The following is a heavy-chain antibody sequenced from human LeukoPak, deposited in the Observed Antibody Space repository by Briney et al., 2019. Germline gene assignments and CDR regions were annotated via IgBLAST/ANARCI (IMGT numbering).Heavy chain of an antibody. CDR3: ARGGEQLVLDY. CDR2: IISILGIA. V-gene: IGHV1-69*10. CDR1: GGTFSSYA. Sequence: SVTVSCKASGGTFSSYAISWVRQAPGQGLEWMGRIISILGIANYAQKFQGRVTSTAHKSTSTAYMELSSLRPEDTAVYYCARGGEQLVLDYWGQGTLVTVSS. J-gene: IGHJ4*02. D-gene: IGHD6-6*01.